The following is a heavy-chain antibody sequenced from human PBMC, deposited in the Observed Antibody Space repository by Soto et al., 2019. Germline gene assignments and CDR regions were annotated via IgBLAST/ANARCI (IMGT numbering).Heavy chain of an antibody. D-gene: IGHD6-13*01. Sequence: SETLSLTCTVSGGSISSGGYYWSWIRQHPGKGLEWIGYIYYSGSTYYNPSLKSRVTISVDTSKNQLSLKLSSVTAADTAVYYCARGLGIAAAQYDYWGQGTLVTVSS. CDR1: GGSISSGGYY. J-gene: IGHJ4*02. CDR2: IYYSGST. CDR3: ARGLGIAAAQYDY. V-gene: IGHV4-31*03.